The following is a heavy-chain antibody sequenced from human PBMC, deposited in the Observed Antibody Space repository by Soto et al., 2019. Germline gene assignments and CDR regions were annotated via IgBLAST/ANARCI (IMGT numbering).Heavy chain of an antibody. Sequence: QVQLVESGGGVVQPGRSLRLSCAASGFTFSSYAMHWVRQAPGKGLEWVAVISYDGSNKYYADSVKGRFTISRDNSKNTLYLQMNSLRAEDTAVYYCARDGGREMATIGYSFDYWGQGTLVTVSS. CDR2: ISYDGSNK. V-gene: IGHV3-30-3*01. CDR1: GFTFSSYA. CDR3: ARDGGREMATIGYSFDY. J-gene: IGHJ4*02. D-gene: IGHD5-12*01.